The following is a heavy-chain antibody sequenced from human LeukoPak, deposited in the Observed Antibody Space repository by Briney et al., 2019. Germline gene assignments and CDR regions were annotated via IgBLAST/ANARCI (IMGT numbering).Heavy chain of an antibody. J-gene: IGHJ3*02. CDR1: GFTFDDYG. CDR3: ARTVSSAGWSDDAFDI. Sequence: PGGSLRLSCAAPGFTFDDYGMGWARQAPGKGLEWVSGINWDGGSTGYADSVKGRFTISRDNAKNFLYLQMNSLRAEDTALYYCARTVSSAGWSDDAFDIWGQGTMVTVSS. V-gene: IGHV3-20*04. D-gene: IGHD6-19*01. CDR2: INWDGGST.